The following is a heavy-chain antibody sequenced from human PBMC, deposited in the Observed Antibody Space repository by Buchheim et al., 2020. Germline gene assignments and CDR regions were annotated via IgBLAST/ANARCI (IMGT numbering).Heavy chain of an antibody. V-gene: IGHV1-8*01. CDR2: MNPNSGNT. Sequence: QVQLVQSGAEVKKPGASVKVSCKASGYTFTSYDINWVRQATGQGLEWMGWMNPNSGNTGYAQKFQGRVTMTRNTSISTAYMELSSLRSEDTAVYYCAGGDVRDYYESSGYPNYYYGMDVWGQGTT. D-gene: IGHD3-22*01. CDR1: GYTFTSYD. J-gene: IGHJ6*02. CDR3: AGGDVRDYYESSGYPNYYYGMDV.